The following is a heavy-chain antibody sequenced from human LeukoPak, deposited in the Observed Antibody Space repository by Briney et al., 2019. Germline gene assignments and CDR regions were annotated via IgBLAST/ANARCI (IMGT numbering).Heavy chain of an antibody. D-gene: IGHD4-17*01. CDR2: INHSGST. CDR3: ARGHSPVTTKVSYFQH. Sequence: PSETLSLTCAVYGGSLSSYSWSWIRQPPGKGLEWIGEINHSGSTNYNPSLKSRVTILVDTSKNQFSLKLSSVTAADTAVYYCARGHSPVTTKVSYFQHWGQGTLVTVSP. V-gene: IGHV4-34*01. CDR1: GGSLSSYS. J-gene: IGHJ1*01.